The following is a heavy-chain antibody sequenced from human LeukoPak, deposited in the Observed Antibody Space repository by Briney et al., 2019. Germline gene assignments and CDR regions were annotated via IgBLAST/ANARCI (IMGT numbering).Heavy chain of an antibody. CDR2: INHSGST. CDR1: GGSISSGGYY. CDR3: ARGLSSGGPFDY. D-gene: IGHD6-19*01. Sequence: PSQTLSLTCTVSGGSISSGGYYWSWIRQPPGKGLEWIGEINHSGSTNYNPSLKSRVTISVDTSKNQFSLKLSSVTAADTAVYYCARGLSSGGPFDYWGQGTLVTVSS. J-gene: IGHJ4*02. V-gene: IGHV4-30-2*01.